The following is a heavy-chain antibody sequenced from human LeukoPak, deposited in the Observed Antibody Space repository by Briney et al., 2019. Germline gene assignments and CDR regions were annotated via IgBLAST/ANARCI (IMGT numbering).Heavy chain of an antibody. D-gene: IGHD3-9*01. CDR3: AKDYDILTGYHAPSDY. J-gene: IGHJ4*02. Sequence: GGSLRLSCAASGFTFSSYGMHWVRQAPGKGLEWVAVIWYDGSNKYYADSVKGRFTISRGNSKNTLYLQMNSLRAEDTAVYYCAKDYDILTGYHAPSDYWGQGTLVTVSS. CDR2: IWYDGSNK. V-gene: IGHV3-33*06. CDR1: GFTFSSYG.